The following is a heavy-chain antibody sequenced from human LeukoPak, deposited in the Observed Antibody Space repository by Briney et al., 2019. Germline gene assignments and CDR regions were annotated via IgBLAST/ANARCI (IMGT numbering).Heavy chain of an antibody. D-gene: IGHD3-10*01. J-gene: IGHJ5*02. Sequence: ASVKVSCKASGYTFTGYYMHWVRQAPGQGLEWMGWINPNSGGTNYAQEFQGRVTMTRDTSISTAYMELSRLRSDDTAVYYCARPYGSGSYYSRNWFDPWGQGTLVTVSS. CDR1: GYTFTGYY. CDR2: INPNSGGT. CDR3: ARPYGSGSYYSRNWFDP. V-gene: IGHV1-2*02.